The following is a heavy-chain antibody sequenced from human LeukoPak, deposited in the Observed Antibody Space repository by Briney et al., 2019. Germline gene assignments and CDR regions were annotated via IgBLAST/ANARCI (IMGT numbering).Heavy chain of an antibody. V-gene: IGHV4-59*08. J-gene: IGHJ4*02. CDR3: ASHAASVFGVVIINFDY. CDR2: IYYSGST. CDR1: GGSISSYY. Sequence: SETLSLTCTVSGGSISSYYWSWIRQPPGKGLEWIGYIYYSGSTNYNPSLKSRVTISVDTSKNQFSLKLSSVTAADTAVYYCASHAASVFGVVIINFDYWGQRTLVTVSS. D-gene: IGHD3-3*01.